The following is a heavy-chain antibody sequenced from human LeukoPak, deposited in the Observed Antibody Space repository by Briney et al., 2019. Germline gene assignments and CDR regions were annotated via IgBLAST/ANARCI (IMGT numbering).Heavy chain of an antibody. V-gene: IGHV3-30*18. CDR3: AKDKTGGFDY. J-gene: IGHJ4*02. CDR1: GFTFSSYG. Sequence: PGRPLRLSCAASGFTFSSYGIHWVRQAPGKGLEWLAVISYDGSNKYYADSVKGRFTISRDNSKSTLYLQMNSLRAEDPAVYYCAKDKTGGFDYWGQGTLVTVSS. CDR2: ISYDGSNK. D-gene: IGHD2-15*01.